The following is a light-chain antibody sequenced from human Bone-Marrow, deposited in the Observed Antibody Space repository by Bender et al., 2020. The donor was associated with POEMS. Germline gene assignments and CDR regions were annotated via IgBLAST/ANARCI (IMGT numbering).Light chain of an antibody. CDR3: QSYDSDLSGVV. Sequence: QSVLTQPPSVSGAPGQRVTISCTGSSSNIGAGYDVHWYQQLPGTAPKLLIYGNSNRPSGVPDRFSGSKSGMSASLAITGLQAEDESVYYCQSYDSDLSGVVFGGGTKVTVL. CDR2: GNS. CDR1: SSNIGAGYD. J-gene: IGLJ2*01. V-gene: IGLV1-40*01.